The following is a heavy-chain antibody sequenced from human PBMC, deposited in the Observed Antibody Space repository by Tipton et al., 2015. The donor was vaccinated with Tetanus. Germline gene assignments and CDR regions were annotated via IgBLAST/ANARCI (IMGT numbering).Heavy chain of an antibody. J-gene: IGHJ4*02. CDR3: ARLGGGWFGELLGAYFDY. D-gene: IGHD3-10*01. CDR1: GYSFTSYW. V-gene: IGHV5-51*01. Sequence: VQLVQSGAEVKKPGESLKISCKGSGYSFTSYWIGWVRQMPGKGLEWMGIIYPGDSDTRYSPSFQGQVTISADKSISTAYLQWSGLKAGDTAMYYCARLGGGWFGELLGAYFDYWGQGTLVTASS. CDR2: IYPGDSDT.